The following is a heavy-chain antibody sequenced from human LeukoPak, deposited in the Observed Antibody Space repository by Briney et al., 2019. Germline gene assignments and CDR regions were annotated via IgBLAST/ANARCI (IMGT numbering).Heavy chain of an antibody. Sequence: SETLSLTCTVSGASISSSSYYWGWIRQPPGKGLEWIGSIYYSGSTYYSPSLRSRVTISVDTSKNQFSLKLRSVTAADTAVYYCARPGSSSGWYYFDYWGQGTLVTVSS. CDR2: IYYSGST. V-gene: IGHV4-39*01. CDR3: ARPGSSSGWYYFDY. D-gene: IGHD6-19*01. CDR1: GASISSSSYY. J-gene: IGHJ4*02.